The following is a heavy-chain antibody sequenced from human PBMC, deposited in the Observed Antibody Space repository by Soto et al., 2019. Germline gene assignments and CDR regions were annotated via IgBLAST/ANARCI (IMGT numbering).Heavy chain of an antibody. Sequence: PSETLSLSCTVSGGSISSSSSYGGWIRQPPGKGLEWVGSIYYLGNTYYNPSLGSRITISVDTSKNQFSLKLSSVTAADTAVYYCARARDYGGNSIDYWGQGTLVTVSS. CDR2: IYYLGNT. D-gene: IGHD4-17*01. CDR1: GGSISSSSSY. V-gene: IGHV4-39*01. J-gene: IGHJ4*02. CDR3: ARARDYGGNSIDY.